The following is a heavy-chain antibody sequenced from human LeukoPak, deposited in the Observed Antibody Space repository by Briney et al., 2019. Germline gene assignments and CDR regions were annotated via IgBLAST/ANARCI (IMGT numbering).Heavy chain of an antibody. CDR1: GFTFETYN. CDR3: AELGITMIGGV. V-gene: IGHV3-21*01. Sequence: GGSLRLSCLASGFTFETYNINWVRQAPGKGLEWVASIRSYSSYIHYGDSVKGRFTISRDDAKKSVYLQMNSLRAEDTAVYYCAELGITMIGGVWGKGTTVTISS. J-gene: IGHJ6*04. D-gene: IGHD3-10*02. CDR2: IRSYSSYI.